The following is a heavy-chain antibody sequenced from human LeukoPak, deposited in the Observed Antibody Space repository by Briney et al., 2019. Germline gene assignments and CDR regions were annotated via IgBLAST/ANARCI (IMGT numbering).Heavy chain of an antibody. CDR1: GFEFSRYA. J-gene: IGHJ4*02. CDR2: ITYDTINT. CDR3: ARGGTSCFDY. Sequence: GRSLTLSCTASGFEFSRYAMHWVRQAPGEGLEWVAVITYDTINTYYGDSMKGRFTISRDNAKNSLYLQMNSLRAEDTAVYYCARGGTSCFDYWGQGTLVTVSS. D-gene: IGHD1-1*01. V-gene: IGHV3-30*04.